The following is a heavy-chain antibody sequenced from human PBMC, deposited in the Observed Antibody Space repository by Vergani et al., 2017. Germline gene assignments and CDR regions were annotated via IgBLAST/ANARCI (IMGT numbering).Heavy chain of an antibody. V-gene: IGHV1-69*13. J-gene: IGHJ5*02. D-gene: IGHD3-22*01. CDR3: ARDKXYYYDSTRFGVFDP. Sequence: VQSGDEVKKPGSSVKVSCKASGGTFSSYAISWVRQAPGQGLEWMGRIIPIFGTANYAQKFQGRVTITADESTSTAYMELSSLRSEDTAVYYCARDKXYYYDSTRFGVFDPWGQGTLVTVSS. CDR1: GGTFSSYA. CDR2: IIPIFGTA.